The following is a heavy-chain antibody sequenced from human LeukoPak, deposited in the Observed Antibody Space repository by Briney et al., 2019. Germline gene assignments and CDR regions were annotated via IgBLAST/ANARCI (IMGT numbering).Heavy chain of an antibody. Sequence: GASVKVSCKASGGTFSSYAISWVRQAPGQGLEWMGGIIPIFGTANYAQKFQGRVTITADESTSTAYMELSSLRSEDTAVYYCASSAAPYCGGDCYTNFDYWGQGTLVTVSS. V-gene: IGHV1-69*13. D-gene: IGHD2-21*02. CDR2: IIPIFGTA. CDR1: GGTFSSYA. J-gene: IGHJ4*02. CDR3: ASSAAPYCGGDCYTNFDY.